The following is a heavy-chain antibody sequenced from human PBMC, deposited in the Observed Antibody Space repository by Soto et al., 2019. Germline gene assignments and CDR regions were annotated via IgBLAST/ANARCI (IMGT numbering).Heavy chain of an antibody. V-gene: IGHV3-23*01. D-gene: IGHD1-7*01. CDR2: IHGGRGGA. CDR3: AKEAVSGNGGWNYLDP. J-gene: IGHJ5*02. CDR1: GFTFKNFA. Sequence: PGGSLRLSCAASGFTFKNFAMSWVRQTPGKGLEWVSSIHGGRGGAEYTDSVKGRFTVSRDDSRGTMYLQMSSLRVDDTAVYYCAKEAVSGNGGWNYLDPWGKETLVTFPS.